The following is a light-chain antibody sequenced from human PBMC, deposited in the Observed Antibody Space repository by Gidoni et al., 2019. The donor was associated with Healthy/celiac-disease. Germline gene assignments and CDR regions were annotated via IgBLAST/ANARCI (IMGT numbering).Light chain of an antibody. CDR1: SGSIASNY. CDR2: ADN. CDR3: QSYDSSNQRV. V-gene: IGLV6-57*01. Sequence: NFMLTQPHSVSESPGKTVTISCTGSSGSIASNYVQWYQQRPGSSPTTVISADNQRTSGVPDRFSGSIDSSSNSASLTISGLKTEDDADYYCQSYDSSNQRVFGGGTKLTVL. J-gene: IGLJ2*01.